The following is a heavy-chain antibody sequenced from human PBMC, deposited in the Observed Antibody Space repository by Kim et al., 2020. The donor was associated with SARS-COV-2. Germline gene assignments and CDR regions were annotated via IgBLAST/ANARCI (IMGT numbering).Heavy chain of an antibody. CDR3: ARENGYYDSSGYYYVY. Sequence: SVNGRFTICIDNSKNTLYLQMNRLRAEDTAVYYCARENGYYDSSGYYYVYWGQGTLVTVSS. J-gene: IGHJ4*02. V-gene: IGHV3-30*01. D-gene: IGHD3-22*01.